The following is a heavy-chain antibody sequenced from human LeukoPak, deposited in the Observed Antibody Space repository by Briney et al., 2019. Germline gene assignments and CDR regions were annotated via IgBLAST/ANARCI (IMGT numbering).Heavy chain of an antibody. CDR3: ASGYCSGGSCFYYYYGMDV. CDR2: MNPNSGNT. Sequence: ASVKVSCKASGYTFTSYDINWVRQATGQGLEWMGWMNPNSGNTGYAQKFQGRVTMTRNTSISTAYMELSSLRSEDTAVYYCASGYCSGGSCFYYYYGMDVWGQGTTVTVSS. V-gene: IGHV1-8*01. J-gene: IGHJ6*02. D-gene: IGHD2-15*01. CDR1: GYTFTSYD.